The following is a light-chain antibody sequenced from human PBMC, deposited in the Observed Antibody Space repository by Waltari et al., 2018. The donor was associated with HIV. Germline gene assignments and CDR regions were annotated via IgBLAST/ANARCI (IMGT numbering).Light chain of an antibody. CDR3: SSYGDNDWLR. J-gene: IGLJ2*01. Sequence: QSALTQPPSASGSLGQPVTISCIGSSSDIGAYDSVSWFQQFPHTAPTLLLYEFTKRPSGGRVRFSGSSSGNPAFLTVSGLQPNGTAAYFCSSYGDNDWLRFGGGSNLAVL. CDR1: SSDIGAYDS. V-gene: IGLV2-8*01. CDR2: EFT.